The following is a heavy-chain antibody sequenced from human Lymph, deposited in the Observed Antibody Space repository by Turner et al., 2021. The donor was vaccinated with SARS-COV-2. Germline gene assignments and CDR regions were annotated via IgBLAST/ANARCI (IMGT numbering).Heavy chain of an antibody. CDR1: GGSISSYY. J-gene: IGHJ6*02. Sequence: QVQLQESGPGLVRPSETLSLPCTVSGGSISSYYWSWIRQPPGKGLEWIGYIHYSGSTNYNLSRKSRVTISVDTSKNQFSLKLSSVTAADTAVYYCARHGFSGWYGGGMDVWGQGTTVTVSS. CDR3: ARHGFSGWYGGGMDV. D-gene: IGHD6-19*01. V-gene: IGHV4-59*08. CDR2: IHYSGST.